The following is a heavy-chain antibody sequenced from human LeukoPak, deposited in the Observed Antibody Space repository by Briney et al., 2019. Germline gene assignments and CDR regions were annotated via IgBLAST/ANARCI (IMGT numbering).Heavy chain of an antibody. CDR2: IWYDGTYK. D-gene: IGHD6-13*01. J-gene: IGHJ4*02. Sequence: GGSLRLSCAASGFTFSSYGMHWVRQAPGKGLEWVAIIWYDGTYKYYVDSVKGRFTISRDNSKNTLYLQMNSLRAEDTAVYYCAKVVEQLVPHFDYWGQGTLVTVSS. CDR1: GFTFSSYG. CDR3: AKVVEQLVPHFDY. V-gene: IGHV3-30*02.